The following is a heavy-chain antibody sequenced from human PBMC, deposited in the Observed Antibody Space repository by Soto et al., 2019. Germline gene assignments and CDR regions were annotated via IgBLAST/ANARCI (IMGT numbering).Heavy chain of an antibody. D-gene: IGHD1-26*01. J-gene: IGHJ4*02. V-gene: IGHV4-4*07. CDR1: GDSMTKYY. CDR3: ARMVGAAYYFDF. CDR2: IYTSGST. Sequence: QGQLQESGPGLVKPSETLSLTCTVSGDSMTKYYWSWIRQPAGKGLEWIERIYTSGSTNYNPSLKSRVTMSIDTSNNHFSLKLKSVTAADAAVYYCARMVGAAYYFDFWGQGALVTVSS.